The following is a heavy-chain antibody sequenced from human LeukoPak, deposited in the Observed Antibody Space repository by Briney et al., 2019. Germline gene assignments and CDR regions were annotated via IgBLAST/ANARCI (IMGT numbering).Heavy chain of an antibody. CDR3: ARSRSPGSSGYYDY. CDR1: GYSFTSYW. CDR2: VYPGDSDT. Sequence: GESLKISCKGSGYSFTSYWIGWMLQLPGKGLEWMGIVYPGDSDTRYSPSFQGQVTISADKSTSTAYLQWSSLKASDTAMYYCARSRSPGSSGYYDYWGQGTLVTVSS. D-gene: IGHD6-19*01. V-gene: IGHV5-51*01. J-gene: IGHJ4*02.